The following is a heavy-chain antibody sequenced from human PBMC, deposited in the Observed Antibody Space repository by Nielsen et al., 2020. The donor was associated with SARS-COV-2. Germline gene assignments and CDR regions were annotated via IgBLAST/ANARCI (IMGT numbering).Heavy chain of an antibody. CDR3: ARALDYGDYPLIY. Sequence: GGSLRLSCKTSGYTFSSYWIGWVRQTPGKGLEWMGIIYPDDFDTRYNPSFQGQVTISADKLITTAFLQWSSLRASDTAMYYCARALDYGDYPLIYWGQGTLVTVSS. V-gene: IGHV5-51*04. J-gene: IGHJ4*02. CDR2: IYPDDFDT. D-gene: IGHD4-17*01. CDR1: GYTFSSYW.